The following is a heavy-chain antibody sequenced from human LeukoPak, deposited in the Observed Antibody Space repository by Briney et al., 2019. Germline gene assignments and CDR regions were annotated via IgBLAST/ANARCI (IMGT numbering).Heavy chain of an antibody. V-gene: IGHV1-18*01. CDR1: GYTFTSYG. J-gene: IGHJ4*02. CDR3: ARDYYALGSPRRADH. CDR2: ISANNGNT. Sequence: GASVKVPCKASGYTFTSYGISWVRQAPGQGLEWMGWISANNGNTNYAQKLQDRVTLTTDTSTGTAYMELRSLRFDDTAVYYCARDYYALGSPRRADHWGQGTLVTVSS. D-gene: IGHD3-10*01.